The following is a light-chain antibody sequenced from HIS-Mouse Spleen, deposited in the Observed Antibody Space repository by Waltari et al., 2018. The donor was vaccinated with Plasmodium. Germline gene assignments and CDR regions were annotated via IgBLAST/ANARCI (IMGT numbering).Light chain of an antibody. Sequence: QSALTQPASVSGSPGPSIPISCTGTSSDVGGYNSVSWYQQNPGKAPKLMIYDVSNRPSGVSNRFSGSKSGNTASLTISGLQAEDEADYYCSSYTSSSTLVVFGGGTKLTVL. J-gene: IGLJ2*01. CDR3: SSYTSSSTLVV. CDR2: DVS. CDR1: SSDVGGYNS. V-gene: IGLV2-14*03.